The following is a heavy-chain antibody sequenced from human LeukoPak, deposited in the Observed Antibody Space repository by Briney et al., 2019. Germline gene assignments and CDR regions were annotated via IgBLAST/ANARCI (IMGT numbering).Heavy chain of an antibody. J-gene: IGHJ6*04. CDR2: INSDGSST. CDR3: ARGLPSTSCYGCPPYYYGMDV. D-gene: IGHD2-2*01. CDR1: GFTFSSYW. V-gene: IGHV3-74*01. Sequence: GGSLRLSCAASGFTFSSYWMHWVRQAPGKGLVWVSRINSDGSSTSYADSVKGRFTISRDNAKNTLYLQMNSLRAEDTAVYYCARGLPSTSCYGCPPYYYGMDVWGKGTTVTVSS.